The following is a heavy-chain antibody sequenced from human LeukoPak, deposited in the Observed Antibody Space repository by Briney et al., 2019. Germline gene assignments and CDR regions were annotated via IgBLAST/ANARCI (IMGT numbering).Heavy chain of an antibody. V-gene: IGHV3-7*01. CDR2: IKRDGSVK. CDR1: GFSFSNW. J-gene: IGHJ3*02. D-gene: IGHD6-19*01. Sequence: PGGSLRLSCVASGFSFSNWMTRVRQVPGKGLEWVANIKRDGSVKNYVDSVKGRFTMSRDNAKNSLYLQMNNLRAEDTAIYYCARDHSPSMSGSVWYDAFDIWGQGTMVTVSS. CDR3: ARDHSPSMSGSVWYDAFDI.